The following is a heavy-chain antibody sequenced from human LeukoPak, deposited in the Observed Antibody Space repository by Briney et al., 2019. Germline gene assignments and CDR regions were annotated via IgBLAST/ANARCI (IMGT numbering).Heavy chain of an antibody. CDR1: GLSFSSFA. CDR3: ARASWVSSADAVW. J-gene: IGHJ4*02. Sequence: GGSLTLSCAASGLSFSSFAMSWVRQAPARGLEWLSSMKGTGETFYADSVRGRFTLSRDDSRNTVYLQLNNLRVEDTAGYYCARASWVSSADAVWWGQGTVVTVSS. D-gene: IGHD3-16*01. V-gene: IGHV3-23*01. CDR2: MKGTGET.